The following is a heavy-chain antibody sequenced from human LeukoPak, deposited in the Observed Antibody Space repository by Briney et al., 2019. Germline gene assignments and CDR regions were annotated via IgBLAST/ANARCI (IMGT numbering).Heavy chain of an antibody. D-gene: IGHD4-4*01. CDR1: GGSISSYY. CDR3: ASASQPKQYYFDY. V-gene: IGHV4-59*01. J-gene: IGHJ4*02. CDR2: IYYSGST. Sequence: SETLSLTCTVSGGSISSYYWSWIRQPPGKGLEWIGYIYYSGSTNYNPSLKSRVTISVDTSKNQFSLKLSSVTAADTAVYYCASASQPKQYYFDYWGQGTLVTVSS.